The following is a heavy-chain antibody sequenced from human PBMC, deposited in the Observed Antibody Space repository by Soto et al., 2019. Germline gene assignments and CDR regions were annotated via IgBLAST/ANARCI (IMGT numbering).Heavy chain of an antibody. V-gene: IGHV1-69*13. CDR2: IIPILGTA. CDR3: ASGRQVAALYNWFDP. J-gene: IGHJ5*02. CDR1: GGTFSSYA. Sequence: SVKVSCKASGGTFSSYAISWVRQAPGQGLEWMGGIIPILGTANYAQKFQGRVTITADESTSTAYMELSSLRSEDTAVYYCASGRQVAALYNWFDPWGQGTLVTVSS. D-gene: IGHD2-15*01.